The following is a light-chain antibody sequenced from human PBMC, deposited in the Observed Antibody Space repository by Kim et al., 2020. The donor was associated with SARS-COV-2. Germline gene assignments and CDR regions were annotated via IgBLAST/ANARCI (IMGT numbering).Light chain of an antibody. J-gene: IGKJ1*01. V-gene: IGKV4-1*01. CDR3: QQYYSTPWT. CDR2: WAS. Sequence: ATINSKSSQSVLYSSNNKNYLAWYQQKPGQPPKLLIYWASTRESGVPDRFSGSGSGTDFTLTISSLQAEDVAVYYCQQYYSTPWTFGQGTKVDIK. CDR1: QSVLYSSNNKNY.